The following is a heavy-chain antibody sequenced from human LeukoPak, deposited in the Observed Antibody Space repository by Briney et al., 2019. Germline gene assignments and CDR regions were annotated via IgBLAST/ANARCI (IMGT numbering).Heavy chain of an antibody. Sequence: PGGSLRLSCAASGLTFSSYGMHWVRQAPGKGLEWVAFIRYDGTNEYYAESVKGRFTISRDNSKSTMYLQMNSLRSEDTAVYYCAKLTGTTDSFDYWGQGTLVAVSS. CDR1: GLTFSSYG. D-gene: IGHD1-7*01. V-gene: IGHV3-30*02. CDR2: IRYDGTNE. CDR3: AKLTGTTDSFDY. J-gene: IGHJ4*02.